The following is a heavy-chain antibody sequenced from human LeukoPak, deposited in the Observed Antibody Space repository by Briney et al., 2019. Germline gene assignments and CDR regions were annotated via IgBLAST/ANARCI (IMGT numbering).Heavy chain of an antibody. Sequence: PGGSLRLSCSASGFTFSSYRMHWVRQAPGKGLVWVSGTSTDRSTPTYADSVKGRFTIARDNAKNTLYLQMYSLRAEDTAVYYCYGANAQHWGQGTLVTVSS. CDR2: TSTDRSTP. CDR1: GFTFSSYR. D-gene: IGHD4-23*01. CDR3: YGANAQH. V-gene: IGHV3-74*01. J-gene: IGHJ1*01.